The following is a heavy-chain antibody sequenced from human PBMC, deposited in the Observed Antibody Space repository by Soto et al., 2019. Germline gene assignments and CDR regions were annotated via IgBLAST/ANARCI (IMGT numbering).Heavy chain of an antibody. V-gene: IGHV1-18*01. CDR3: AASQPFDY. J-gene: IGHJ4*02. CDR2: INTYDGNT. Sequence: QVQLVQSGAEVKKPGASVKVSCKASGYTFTSYGINWVRQAPGQGLEWMGWINTYDGNTNHAQKFQGRVTMTTETSQSTAYMELRSLSSDDTAVYYCAASQPFDYWGQGTLVTVSS. CDR1: GYTFTSYG.